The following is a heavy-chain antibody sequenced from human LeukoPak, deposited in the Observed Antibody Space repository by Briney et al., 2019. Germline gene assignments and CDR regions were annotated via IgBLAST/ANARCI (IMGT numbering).Heavy chain of an antibody. CDR3: ARVTFQGDAFDI. CDR2: INPSGGST. V-gene: IGHV1-46*01. CDR1: GYTFTSYY. D-gene: IGHD3-16*01. J-gene: IGHJ3*02. Sequence: ASVKVSCKASGYTFTSYYMHWVRQAPGQGLEWMGIINPSGGSTSYAQKFQGRVTMTRDMSTSTVYMELSSLRSEDTAVYYCARVTFQGDAFDIWGQGTMVTVSS.